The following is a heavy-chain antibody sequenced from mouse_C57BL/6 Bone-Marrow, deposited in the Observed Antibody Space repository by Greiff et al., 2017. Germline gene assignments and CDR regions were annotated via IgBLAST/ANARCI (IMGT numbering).Heavy chain of an antibody. V-gene: IGHV1-15*01. CDR1: GYTFTDYE. J-gene: IGHJ1*03. CDR3: TRDWWYFDV. D-gene: IGHD4-1*01. CDR2: IDPETGGT. Sequence: VQLQQSGAELVRPGASVTLSCKASGYTFTDYEMHLVKQTPVHGLEWIGAIDPETGGTAYNQKFMGKAILTADKSSSTAYMELRSLTSEDSAVYYCTRDWWYFDVWGTGTTVTVSS.